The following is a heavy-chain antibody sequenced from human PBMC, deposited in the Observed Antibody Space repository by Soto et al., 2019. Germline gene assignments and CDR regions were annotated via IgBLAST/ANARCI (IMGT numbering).Heavy chain of an antibody. CDR3: ARERYQVISDGMDV. V-gene: IGHV1-2*02. CDR2: INPNSGGT. J-gene: IGHJ6*02. CDR1: GYTFTGYY. D-gene: IGHD2-2*01. Sequence: ASVKVSCKASGYTFTGYYMHWVRQAPGQGLEWMGWINPNSGGTNYAQKFQGRVTLSRDTSINTAYLEVSRLRFDDAAVYFCARERYQVISDGMDVWGQGTTVTVSS.